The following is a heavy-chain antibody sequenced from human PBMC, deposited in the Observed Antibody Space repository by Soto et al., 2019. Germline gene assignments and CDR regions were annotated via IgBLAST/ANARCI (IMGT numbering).Heavy chain of an antibody. D-gene: IGHD3-10*01. CDR2: ISAHNGNT. J-gene: IGHJ4*02. CDR1: GYTFTNYG. CDR3: AREFSGTHPVGGY. Sequence: QVQLVQSGAEVKKPGASVEVSCKASGYTFTNYGINWVRQAPGQGLEWMGWISAHNGNTNYAQKFQGRVTMTSDTSTSTAYMELRSLRSDDTAVYYCAREFSGTHPVGGYWGQGTLVTVSS. V-gene: IGHV1-18*01.